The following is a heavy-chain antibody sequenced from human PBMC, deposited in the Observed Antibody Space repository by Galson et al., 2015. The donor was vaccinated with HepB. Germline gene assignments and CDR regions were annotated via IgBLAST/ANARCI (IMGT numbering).Heavy chain of an antibody. J-gene: IGHJ6*02. D-gene: IGHD2-2*01. V-gene: IGHV6-1*01. Sequence: CAISGDSVSSNSAAWNWIRQSPSGGLEWLGRSYYRSKWYNDYAVSVKSRITINPDTSKNQFSLQLNSVTPEDTAVYYCARSLYCSSTSCYGRYYYYGMDVWGQGTTVTVSS. CDR3: ARSLYCSSTSCYGRYYYYGMDV. CDR1: GDSVSSNSAA. CDR2: SYYRSKWYN.